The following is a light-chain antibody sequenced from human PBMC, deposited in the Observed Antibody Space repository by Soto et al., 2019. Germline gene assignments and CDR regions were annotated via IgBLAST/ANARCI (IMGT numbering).Light chain of an antibody. Sequence: QSVLTQPASVSGSPGQSITISCTRTSSDVGGYNYVSWYQQHPGKAPKLMIYEVSNRPSGVSNRFSGSKSGNTASLTISGLQAEDEADYYCGSYTSSSTPHDYVFGTGTKVTVL. J-gene: IGLJ1*01. CDR2: EVS. V-gene: IGLV2-14*01. CDR1: SSDVGGYNY. CDR3: GSYTSSSTPHDYV.